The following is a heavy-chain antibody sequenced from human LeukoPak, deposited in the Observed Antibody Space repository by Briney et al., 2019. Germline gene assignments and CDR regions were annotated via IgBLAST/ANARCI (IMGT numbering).Heavy chain of an antibody. V-gene: IGHV1-24*01. CDR3: ATRRPCSGPLCYGLNY. Sequence: GASVKVSRKVSGYTLTELSMHWVRQAPGKGLEWMGGFDPEDGETIYAQKFQGRVTMTEDTSTDTAYMELSSLRSEDTAVYYCATRRPCSGPLCYGLNYWGQGTLVTVSS. CDR2: FDPEDGET. CDR1: GYTLTELS. J-gene: IGHJ4*02. D-gene: IGHD2-15*01.